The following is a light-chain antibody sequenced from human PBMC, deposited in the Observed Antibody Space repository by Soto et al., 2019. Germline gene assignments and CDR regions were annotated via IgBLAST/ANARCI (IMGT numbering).Light chain of an antibody. J-gene: IGLJ2*01. V-gene: IGLV2-23*01. Sequence: QSALTQPASVSGSHGQSITISCTGTSSDVGSYNLVSWYQQHPGKAPKLMIYEGSTRPSGVSNRFSGSKSGNTASLTISWLHAEDEADYYCCSYAGSSTAVFGGGTKLTVL. CDR1: SSDVGSYNL. CDR3: CSYAGSSTAV. CDR2: EGS.